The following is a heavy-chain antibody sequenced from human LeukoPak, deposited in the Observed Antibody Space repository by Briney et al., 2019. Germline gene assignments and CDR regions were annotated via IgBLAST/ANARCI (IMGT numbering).Heavy chain of an antibody. Sequence: ASVKVSCKASGYTFTTYDVNWVRQATGQGLEWMGWMNPNSGNTGYAQKFQGRVTMTRNTSISTAYMELSSLRSEDTAVSYCARGRGSGHKENWFDPWGQGTLVTVSS. D-gene: IGHD6-19*01. CDR2: MNPNSGNT. V-gene: IGHV1-8*01. J-gene: IGHJ5*02. CDR3: ARGRGSGHKENWFDP. CDR1: GYTFTTYD.